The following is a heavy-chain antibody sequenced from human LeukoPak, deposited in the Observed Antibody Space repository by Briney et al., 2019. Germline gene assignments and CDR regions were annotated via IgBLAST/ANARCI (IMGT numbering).Heavy chain of an antibody. Sequence: SVEVSCKASGGTFSSYAISWVRQAPGQGLEWMGGIIPIFGTANYAQKFQGRVTITADESTSTAYMELSSLRSEDTAVYYCAREGATVVYFDYWGQGTLVTVSS. J-gene: IGHJ4*02. CDR3: AREGATVVYFDY. CDR2: IIPIFGTA. V-gene: IGHV1-69*13. D-gene: IGHD4-23*01. CDR1: GGTFSSYA.